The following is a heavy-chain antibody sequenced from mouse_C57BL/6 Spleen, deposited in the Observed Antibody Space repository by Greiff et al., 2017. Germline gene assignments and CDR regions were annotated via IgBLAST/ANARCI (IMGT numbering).Heavy chain of an antibody. Sequence: EVQVVESGGGLVKPGGSLKLSCAASGFTFSSYTMSWVRQTPEKRLEWVATISGGGGNTYYPDSVKGRFTISRDNAKNTLYLQMSSVRSEDTGLYYCARHGDYDGNYGTWFAYWGQGTLVTVSA. D-gene: IGHD2-3*01. V-gene: IGHV5-9*01. J-gene: IGHJ3*01. CDR3: ARHGDYDGNYGTWFAY. CDR1: GFTFSSYT. CDR2: ISGGGGNT.